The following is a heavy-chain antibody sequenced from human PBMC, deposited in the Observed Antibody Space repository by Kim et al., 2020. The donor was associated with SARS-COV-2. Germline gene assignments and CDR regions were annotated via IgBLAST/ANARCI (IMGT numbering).Heavy chain of an antibody. CDR1: GGTFSSYA. CDR2: IIPIFGTA. D-gene: IGHD2-2*01. Sequence: SVKVSCKASGGTFSSYAISWVRQAPGQGLEWMGGIIPIFGTANYAQKFQGRVTITADESTSTAYMELSSLRSEDTAVYYCATKHDQNVVVPPCMDVWGQGTTVTVSS. CDR3: ATKHDQNVVVPPCMDV. J-gene: IGHJ6*02. V-gene: IGHV1-69*13.